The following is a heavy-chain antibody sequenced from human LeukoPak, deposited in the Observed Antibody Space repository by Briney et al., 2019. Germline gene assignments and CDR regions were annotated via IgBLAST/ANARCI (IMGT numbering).Heavy chain of an antibody. V-gene: IGHV4-59*01. CDR2: IYYSGST. J-gene: IGHJ5*02. CDR1: GGSISSYY. D-gene: IGHD3-10*01. CDR3: ARVKATVVRGVPGRWFDP. Sequence: PSETLSLTCTVSGGSISSYYWSWIRQPPGKGLEWIGYIYYSGSTNYNPSLKSRVTISVDTSKNQFSLKLSSVTAADTAVYYCARVKATVVRGVPGRWFDPWGQGTLVTVSS.